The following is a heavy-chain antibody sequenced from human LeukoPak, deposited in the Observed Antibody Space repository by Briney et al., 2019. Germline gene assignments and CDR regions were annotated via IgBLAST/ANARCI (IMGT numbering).Heavy chain of an antibody. J-gene: IGHJ4*02. CDR1: GFTFSNYA. D-gene: IGHD3-10*01. V-gene: IGHV3-30*01. CDR3: ARDSTYYYDSGSSGPHYFDN. CDR2: ISSGGTYE. Sequence: GGSLRLSCAASGFTFSNYAMHWVRQAPGKGLEWVSLISSGGTYEYYADSVKGRFTISRDNSKNTLYLQLNSLRAEDTAVYYCARDSTYYYDSGSSGPHYFDNWCQGTLVTVSS.